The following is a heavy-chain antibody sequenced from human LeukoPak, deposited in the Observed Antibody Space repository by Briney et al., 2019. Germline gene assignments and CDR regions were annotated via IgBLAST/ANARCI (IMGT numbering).Heavy chain of an antibody. CDR2: ISSSSKI. V-gene: IGHV3-48*02. J-gene: IGHJ5*02. D-gene: IGHD6-6*01. CDR3: ARSAYPGVHDFDP. CDR1: GFTFSSYA. Sequence: PGGSLRLSCAASGFTFSSYAMAWVRQTPGKGLEWLSYISSSSKINYADSVKGRFTISRDNAKNSLYLQMNSLRDEDTAVYYCARSAYPGVHDFDPWGQGTLVTVSS.